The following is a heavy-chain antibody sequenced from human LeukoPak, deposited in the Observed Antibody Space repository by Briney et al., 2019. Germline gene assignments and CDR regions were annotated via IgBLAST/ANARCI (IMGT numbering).Heavy chain of an antibody. Sequence: PGGSLRLSCAASGFTFSSYAMSWVRQAPGKGLEWVSAISGSGGSTYYADSVKGRFTISRDNSKNTLNLQMNSLRAEDTAVYYCAKIIRYQLLSPGWNYYYFDYWGQGTLVTVSS. CDR1: GFTFSSYA. J-gene: IGHJ4*02. CDR3: AKIIRYQLLSPGWNYYYFDY. D-gene: IGHD2-2*01. V-gene: IGHV3-23*01. CDR2: ISGSGGST.